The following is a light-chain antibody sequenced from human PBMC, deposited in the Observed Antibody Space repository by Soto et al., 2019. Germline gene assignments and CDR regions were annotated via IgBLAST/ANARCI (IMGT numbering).Light chain of an antibody. CDR2: DAS. CDR3: QQCRNWPLT. CDR1: QNVYNN. Sequence: EIVMTQSPATLSVSPGEEATLSCKASQNVYNNLAWYQQRPGQPPRLLIYDASTRATGISARFSGSGYGTDFTLTISSLQSEDFAVYFCQQCRNWPLTFGGGTKVEIK. V-gene: IGKV3-15*01. J-gene: IGKJ4*01.